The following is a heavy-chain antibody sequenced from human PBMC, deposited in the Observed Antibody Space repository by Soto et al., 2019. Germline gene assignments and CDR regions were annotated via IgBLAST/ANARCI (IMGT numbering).Heavy chain of an antibody. V-gene: IGHV1-3*01. J-gene: IGHJ6*03. Sequence: GASVKVSCKASGYTFPSYAMHWVRQAPGQRLEWMGWINAGNGNTKYSQKFQGRVTITRDTSASTAYMELSSLRSEDTAVYYCARDQACSGGSCYSRGYYYYMDVWGKGTTVTVSS. D-gene: IGHD2-15*01. CDR2: INAGNGNT. CDR3: ARDQACSGGSCYSRGYYYYMDV. CDR1: GYTFPSYA.